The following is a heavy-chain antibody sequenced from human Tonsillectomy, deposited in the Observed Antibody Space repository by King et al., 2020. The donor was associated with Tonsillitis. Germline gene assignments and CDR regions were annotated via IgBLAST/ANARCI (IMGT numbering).Heavy chain of an antibody. V-gene: IGHV3-30*02. J-gene: IGHJ4*02. Sequence: QLVQSGGGVVQPGGSLRLSCAASGFTFSSYGMHWVRQAPGKGLEWVAFIRYDGSNKYYADSVKVRFTISSDHCKNTLYLQMNSLRCEDTDVYYCAKAKDGWFGAPHPSLVYWGQGTLFSVSS. D-gene: IGHD3-10*01. CDR1: GFTFSSYG. CDR2: IRYDGSNK. CDR3: AKAKDGWFGAPHPSLVY.